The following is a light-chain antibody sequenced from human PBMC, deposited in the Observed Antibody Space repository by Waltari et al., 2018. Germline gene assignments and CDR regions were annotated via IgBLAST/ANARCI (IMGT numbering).Light chain of an antibody. V-gene: IGLV2-23*02. CDR3: CSYAGNKWL. Sequence: QSALTQPASVSGSPGQSITILCLGSSGDVGMVNLVSWYQQPPGKAPHLTIYTVHVRPSGVSYRFSASKSGHTASLTISGLQPEDEADYYCCSYAGNKWLFGGGTKVTVL. CDR1: SGDVGMVNL. CDR2: TVH. J-gene: IGLJ3*02.